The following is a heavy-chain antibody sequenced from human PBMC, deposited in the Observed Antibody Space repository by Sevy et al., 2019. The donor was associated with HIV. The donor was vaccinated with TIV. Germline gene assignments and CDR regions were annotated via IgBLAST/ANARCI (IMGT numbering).Heavy chain of an antibody. CDR3: VRAGGDTVVVTTAIGILVMDV. V-gene: IGHV3-7*01. CDR1: GLIFSNYW. D-gene: IGHD2-2*02. J-gene: IGHJ6*02. Sequence: GGSLRLSCAASGLIFSNYWMSWVRQAPGKGLEWVANIKQDGSEKYYVDSVKGRFTISRDNAKSSLYLDMNSLRPEDTAVYYCVRAGGDTVVVTTAIGILVMDVWGQGTTVTVSS. CDR2: IKQDGSEK.